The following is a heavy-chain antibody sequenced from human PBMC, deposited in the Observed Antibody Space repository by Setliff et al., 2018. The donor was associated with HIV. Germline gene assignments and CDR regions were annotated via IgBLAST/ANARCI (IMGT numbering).Heavy chain of an antibody. V-gene: IGHV1-18*04. J-gene: IGHJ6*03. D-gene: IGHD6-13*01. Sequence: ASVKVSCKASGYTFTDYFIHWVRQAPGRGLEWMGWFSPHNGGTNYTENFQGRVTVTTDTSTSTAYMEVRSLRSDDTAVYYCARDWGGYSSSKGGYYYYMDVWGKGTTVTVSS. CDR1: GYTFTDYF. CDR2: FSPHNGGT. CDR3: ARDWGGYSSSKGGYYYYMDV.